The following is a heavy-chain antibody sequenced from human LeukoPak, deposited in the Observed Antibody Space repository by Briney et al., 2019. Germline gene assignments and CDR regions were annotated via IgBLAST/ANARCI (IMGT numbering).Heavy chain of an antibody. Sequence: GGSLRLSCAASGFIFSSYGMHWVRQAPGKGLEWVAVIWYDGSNKYYADSVKGRFTISRDNAKNSLYLQMNSLRAEDTAVYYCARDLYYFDNSGPTLDDYWGQGTLVTVSS. V-gene: IGHV3-33*01. CDR1: GFIFSSYG. D-gene: IGHD3-22*01. J-gene: IGHJ4*02. CDR2: IWYDGSNK. CDR3: ARDLYYFDNSGPTLDDY.